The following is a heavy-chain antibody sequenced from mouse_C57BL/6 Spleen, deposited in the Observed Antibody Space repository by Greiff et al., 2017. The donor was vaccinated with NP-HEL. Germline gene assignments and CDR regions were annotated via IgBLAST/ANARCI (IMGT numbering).Heavy chain of an antibody. J-gene: IGHJ2*01. CDR3: ARQGALTGARYFDY. CDR1: GFTFSSYG. CDR2: ISSGGSYT. V-gene: IGHV5-6*02. D-gene: IGHD4-1*01. Sequence: EVKLVESGGDLVKPGGSLKLSCAASGFTFSSYGMSWVRQTPDKRLEWVATISSGGSYTYYPDSVKGRFTISRDNAKNTLYLQMSSLKSEDTAMYYCARQGALTGARYFDYWGQGTTLTVSS.